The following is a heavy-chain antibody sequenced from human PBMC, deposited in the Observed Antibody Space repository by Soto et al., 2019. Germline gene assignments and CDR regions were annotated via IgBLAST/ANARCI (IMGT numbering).Heavy chain of an antibody. J-gene: IGHJ5*02. CDR2: INPNSGGT. CDR1: GYTFTGYY. V-gene: IGHV1-2*04. Sequence: ASVKVSCKASGYTFTGYYMHWVRQAPGQGLEWMGWINPNSGGTNYAQKFQGWVTMTRDTSISTAYMELSRLRSDDTAVYYCARGAGTMVRGVIGGWFDPWGQGTLVTVSS. D-gene: IGHD3-10*01. CDR3: ARGAGTMVRGVIGGWFDP.